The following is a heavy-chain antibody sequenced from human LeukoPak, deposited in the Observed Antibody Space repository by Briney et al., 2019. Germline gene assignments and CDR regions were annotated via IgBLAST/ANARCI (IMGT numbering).Heavy chain of an antibody. D-gene: IGHD3-9*01. J-gene: IGHJ4*02. CDR3: AKDSDYDILPMSFDY. CDR2: IRYDGSNK. V-gene: IGHV3-30*02. CDR1: GFTFSSYG. Sequence: GGSLRLSCAASGFTFSSYGMHWVRQAPGKGLGWVAFIRYDGSNKYYADSVKGRFTISRDNSKNTLYLQMNSLRAEDTAVYYCAKDSDYDILPMSFDYWGQGTLVTVSS.